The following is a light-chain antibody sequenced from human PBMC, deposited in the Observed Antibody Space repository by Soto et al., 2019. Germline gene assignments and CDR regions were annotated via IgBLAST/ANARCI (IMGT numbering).Light chain of an antibody. CDR1: SSDVGYYNY. CDR2: EVS. Sequence: QSALTQPASVSGSPGQSITISCTGTSSDVGYYNYVSWYQHHPGKAPKLMIYEVSNRPSGVSNRFSGSKSGNTASLTISGLQAEDEADYYCSSYTTRSTQVFGGGTKLTVL. V-gene: IGLV2-14*01. CDR3: SSYTTRSTQV. J-gene: IGLJ3*02.